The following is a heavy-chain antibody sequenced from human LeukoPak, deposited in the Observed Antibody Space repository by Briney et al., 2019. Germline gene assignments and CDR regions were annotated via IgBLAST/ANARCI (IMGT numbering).Heavy chain of an antibody. CDR3: AIPYSSSSRDY. Sequence: SETLSLTCTASGGSISSSSYYWGWIRQPPGKGLEWIGSIYYSGSTYYNPSLKSRVTISVDTSKNQFSLKLSSVTAADTAVYYCAIPYSSSSRDYWGQGTLVTVSS. CDR1: GGSISSSSYY. CDR2: IYYSGST. V-gene: IGHV4-39*01. D-gene: IGHD6-13*01. J-gene: IGHJ4*02.